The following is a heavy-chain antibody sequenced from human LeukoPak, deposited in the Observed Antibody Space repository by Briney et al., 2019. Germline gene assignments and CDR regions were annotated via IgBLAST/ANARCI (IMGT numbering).Heavy chain of an antibody. CDR2: FDPEDGET. D-gene: IGHD3-3*01. CDR3: ATAQVLRFLEWLLY. V-gene: IGHV1-24*01. CDR1: VYTHPVLY. J-gene: IGHJ4*02. Sequence: SVKLLRNVCVYTHPVLYVHWVREAPAKGRVWMGGFDPEDGETIYAQKFQGRVTVSEDTSTDTAYMELSSLRSEDTAVYYCATAQVLRFLEWLLYWGQGTLVTVSS.